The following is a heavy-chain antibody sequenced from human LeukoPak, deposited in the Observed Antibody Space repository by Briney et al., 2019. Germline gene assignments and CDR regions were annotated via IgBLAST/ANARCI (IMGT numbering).Heavy chain of an antibody. Sequence: SETLSLTCSVSGYSISSGYYWGWIRQPPGKGLEWIGNIFHTGDTNYNPSLKSRVTISVDTSKNQFSLKLSSVTAADTAVYYCARRRGYWYAFDIWGQGTMVTVSS. J-gene: IGHJ3*02. V-gene: IGHV4-38-2*02. CDR3: ARRRGYWYAFDI. D-gene: IGHD2-2*03. CDR2: IFHTGDT. CDR1: GYSISSGYY.